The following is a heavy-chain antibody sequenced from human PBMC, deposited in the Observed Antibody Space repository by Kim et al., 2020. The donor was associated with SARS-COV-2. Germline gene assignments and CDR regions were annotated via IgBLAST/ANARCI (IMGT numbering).Heavy chain of an antibody. J-gene: IGHJ4*02. V-gene: IGHV3-7*03. CDR1: GFTFSSYW. D-gene: IGHD3-22*01. CDR3: AREGTVYYDSSGTFDY. Sequence: GGSLRLSCAASGFTFSSYWMSWVRQAPGKGLEWVANIKQDGSEKYYVDSVKGRFTISRDNAKNSLYLQMNSLRAEDTAVYYCAREGTVYYDSSGTFDYWGQGTLVTVSS. CDR2: IKQDGSEK.